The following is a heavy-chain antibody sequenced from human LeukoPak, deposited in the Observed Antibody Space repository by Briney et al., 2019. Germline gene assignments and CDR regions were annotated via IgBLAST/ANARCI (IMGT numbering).Heavy chain of an antibody. CDR1: GFTFDDYA. CDR3: AKGRNYDSSGSAFDY. CDR2: ISWNSGRI. D-gene: IGHD3-22*01. J-gene: IGHJ4*02. Sequence: GGSLRLSCAASGFTFDDYAMYWVRQAPGKGLEWVSGISWNSGRIGYADSVKGRITISRDNAKNSLYLQMHNLRAEDTALYYCAKGRNYDSSGSAFDYWGQGTLATVSS. V-gene: IGHV3-9*01.